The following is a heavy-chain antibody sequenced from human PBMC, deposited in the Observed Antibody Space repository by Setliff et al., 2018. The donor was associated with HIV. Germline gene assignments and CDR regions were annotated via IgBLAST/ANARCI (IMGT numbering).Heavy chain of an antibody. Sequence: PGGSLRLSCAASGLTFNSYAMHWVRQAPGKGLEWVAFISSDGSSKSYTDSVKGRSTISRDNSKKTVYLQMNSLRVEDTAVYYCEGTPFDAVDIWGQGTMVTV. CDR3: EGTPFDAVDI. CDR1: GLTFNSYA. V-gene: IGHV3-30-3*01. CDR2: ISSDGSSK. J-gene: IGHJ3*02.